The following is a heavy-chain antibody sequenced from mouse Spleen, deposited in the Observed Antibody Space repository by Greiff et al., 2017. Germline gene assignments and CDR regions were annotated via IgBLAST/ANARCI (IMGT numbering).Heavy chain of an antibody. D-gene: IGHD2-2*01. V-gene: IGHV1-69*01. J-gene: IGHJ3*01. CDR3: AREGDYGYDGGFAY. Sequence: QVQLQQPGAELVMPGASVKLSCKASGYTFTSYWMHWVKQRPGQGLEWIGEIDPSDSYTNYNQKFKGKATLTVDKSSSTAYMQLSSLTSEDSAVYYCAREGDYGYDGGFAYWGQGTLVTVSA. CDR1: GYTFTSYW. CDR2: IDPSDSYT.